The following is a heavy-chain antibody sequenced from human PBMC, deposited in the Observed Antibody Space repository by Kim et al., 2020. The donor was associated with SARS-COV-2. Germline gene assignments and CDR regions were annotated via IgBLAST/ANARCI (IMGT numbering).Heavy chain of an antibody. CDR3: AADYPYYYGSGR. J-gene: IGHJ4*02. D-gene: IGHD3-10*01. Sequence: NYAQKFQERVTTTRDMSTSTAYMELSSLRSEDTAVYYCAADYPYYYGSGRWGQGTLVTVSS. V-gene: IGHV1-58*01.